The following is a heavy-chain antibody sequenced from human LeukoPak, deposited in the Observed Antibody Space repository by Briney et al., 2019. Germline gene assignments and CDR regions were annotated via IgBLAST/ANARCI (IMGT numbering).Heavy chain of an antibody. D-gene: IGHD2-8*01. J-gene: IGHJ6*02. Sequence: GASVKVSCKASGYTFTNYFIHWVRQAPGQALEWMAWINPNTGATNYAQKFQGRVTMTRDSSVSTAYMELSSLRSDDTAVYYCAREMVGYQIDVWGQGTMVT. CDR2: INPNTGAT. V-gene: IGHV1-2*02. CDR3: AREMVGYQIDV. CDR1: GYTFTNYF.